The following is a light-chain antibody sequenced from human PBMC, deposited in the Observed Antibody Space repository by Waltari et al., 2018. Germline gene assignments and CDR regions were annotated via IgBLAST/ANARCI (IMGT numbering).Light chain of an antibody. V-gene: IGKV1-39*01. Sequence: DIQMTQSPSPLSPSVVARVTITCRASQTIYNFLNWYLHKPGKAPKLLIADTSTLQSGVPSRFSGRGSGTEFTLTISRLQPEDFGTYYCQQSYTLPYTFGQGTKLDI. J-gene: IGKJ2*01. CDR1: QTIYNF. CDR3: QQSYTLPYT. CDR2: DTS.